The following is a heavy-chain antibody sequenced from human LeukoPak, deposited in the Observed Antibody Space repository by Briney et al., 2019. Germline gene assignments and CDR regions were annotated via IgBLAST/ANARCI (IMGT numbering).Heavy chain of an antibody. J-gene: IGHJ4*02. CDR1: GFTFSSYN. V-gene: IGHV3-21*01. Sequence: PGGSLRLSCAASGFTFSSYNMNWVRQAPGKGLEWVSSINRSSSNIYYADSVKGRFTISRDHAQNSLYLQMNSLRAEDTAVYYCARGAYYYGSGSYSFQIDNWGQGTLVTVSS. D-gene: IGHD3-10*01. CDR2: INRSSSNI. CDR3: ARGAYYYGSGSYSFQIDN.